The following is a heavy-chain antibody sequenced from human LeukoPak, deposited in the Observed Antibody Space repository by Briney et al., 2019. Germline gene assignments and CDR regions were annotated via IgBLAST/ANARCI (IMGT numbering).Heavy chain of an antibody. CDR2: ISYDGSNK. J-gene: IGHJ4*02. Sequence: GGSLRLSCAASGFTFSSYSMNWVRQAPGKGLEWVAVISYDGSNKYYADSVKGRFTISRDNSKNTLYLQMNSLRAEDTAVYYCARGIPTVTTLIDYWGQGTLVTVSS. D-gene: IGHD4-11*01. CDR1: GFTFSSYS. V-gene: IGHV3-30*03. CDR3: ARGIPTVTTLIDY.